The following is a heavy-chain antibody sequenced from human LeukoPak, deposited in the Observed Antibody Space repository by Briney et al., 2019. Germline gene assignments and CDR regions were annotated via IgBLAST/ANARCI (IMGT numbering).Heavy chain of an antibody. CDR2: IGSSSRYI. CDR3: ARDCSSSAFDI. CDR1: GFTFNIYT. J-gene: IGHJ3*02. V-gene: IGHV3-21*01. Sequence: GGSLRLSCAASGFTFNIYTMTWVRQAPGKGLEWVSSIGSSSRYIYYADSVKGRFTISRDNDKNTVYLQMNSLRAEDTAVYYCARDCSSSAFDIWGQGTMVTVSS. D-gene: IGHD2-15*01.